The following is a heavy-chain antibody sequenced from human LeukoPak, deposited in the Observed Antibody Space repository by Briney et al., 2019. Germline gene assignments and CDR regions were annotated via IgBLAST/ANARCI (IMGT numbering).Heavy chain of an antibody. CDR3: ARGTSRFFDY. J-gene: IGHJ4*02. D-gene: IGHD3-10*01. CDR2: TYYRSKWDN. CDR1: GDSVSSDGAT. V-gene: IGHV6-1*01. Sequence: SQTLSLTCAISGDSVSSDGATWNWIRQSPSRGLEWLGRTYYRSKWDNDYATSVKSRITINPDTSKNQFSLQLNSVTPEDTAVYYCARGTSRFFDYWGQGTLVTVSS.